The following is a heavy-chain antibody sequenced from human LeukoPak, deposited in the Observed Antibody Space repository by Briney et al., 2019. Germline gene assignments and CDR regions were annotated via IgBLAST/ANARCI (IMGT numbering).Heavy chain of an antibody. CDR2: VYTSGST. CDR1: GGSISGGY. CDR3: AKSYFDYSTYYSYYFNL. J-gene: IGHJ4*02. D-gene: IGHD4-11*01. V-gene: IGHV4-4*09. Sequence: PSETLSLTCAVYGGSISGGYWSWIRQPPGRGLEWIGYVYTSGSTNYNPSPKSRVTISVDTSKSQFALKLSSVTAADTAVYYCAKSYFDYSTYYSYYFNLWGQGALVTVSS.